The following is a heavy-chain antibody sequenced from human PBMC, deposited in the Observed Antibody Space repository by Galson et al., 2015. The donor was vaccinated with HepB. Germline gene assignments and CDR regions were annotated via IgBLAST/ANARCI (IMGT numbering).Heavy chain of an antibody. CDR3: ARVKRGEWYSFYYYGMDV. D-gene: IGHD3-10*01. Sequence: SLRLSCAASEFILSMYWMNWVRQAPGKGLEWVANIKEDGSEKNYVDSVKGRFTIARDNAKNSLYLQMNSLRAEATAVYYCARVKRGEWYSFYYYGMDVWGRGTTVTVSS. CDR2: IKEDGSEK. J-gene: IGHJ6*02. V-gene: IGHV3-7*05. CDR1: EFILSMYW.